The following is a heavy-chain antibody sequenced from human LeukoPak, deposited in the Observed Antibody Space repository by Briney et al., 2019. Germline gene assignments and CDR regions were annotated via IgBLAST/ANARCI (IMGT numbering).Heavy chain of an antibody. CDR2: ISYDGTYK. Sequence: GGSLRLSCAASGFTFNHYGIHWVRQAPGKGLEWVAVISYDGTYKYYAGSVKGRFTISRDDSKNTLYLQTNSLRAEDTAVCYCAKDRDSSWYSGCFDYWGQGTLVTVSS. CDR3: AKDRDSSWYSGCFDY. J-gene: IGHJ4*02. D-gene: IGHD6-13*01. CDR1: GFTFNHYG. V-gene: IGHV3-30*18.